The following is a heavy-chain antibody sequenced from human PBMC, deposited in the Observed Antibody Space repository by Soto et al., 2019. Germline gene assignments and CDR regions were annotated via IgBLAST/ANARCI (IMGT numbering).Heavy chain of an antibody. V-gene: IGHV4-34*01. Sequence: LSLTCAVYGGSFSGYYWSWIRQPPGKGLEWIGEINHSGSTNYNPSLKSRVTISVDTSKNQFSLKLSSVTAADTAVYYCARGRRGYSSSSVFDYGGQGTLVTVSS. D-gene: IGHD6-6*01. CDR1: GGSFSGYY. CDR2: INHSGST. J-gene: IGHJ4*02. CDR3: ARGRRGYSSSSVFDY.